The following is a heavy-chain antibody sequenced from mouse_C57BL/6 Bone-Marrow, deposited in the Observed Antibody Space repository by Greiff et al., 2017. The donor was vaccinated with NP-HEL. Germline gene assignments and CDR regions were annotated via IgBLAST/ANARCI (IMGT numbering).Heavy chain of an antibody. D-gene: IGHD2-2*01. CDR2: LNPNYGTN. J-gene: IGHJ2*01. Sequence: EVQLQQSGPELVKPGASVKISCKASGYSFTDYNMNWVKQSNGKSLEWIGVLNPNYGTNSYNQKFKGKATLTVDQSSSTAYMQLNSLTSEDSAVYYCARVALIYYGYARYYFDYWGQGTTLTVSS. V-gene: IGHV1-39*01. CDR3: ARVALIYYGYARYYFDY. CDR1: GYSFTDYN.